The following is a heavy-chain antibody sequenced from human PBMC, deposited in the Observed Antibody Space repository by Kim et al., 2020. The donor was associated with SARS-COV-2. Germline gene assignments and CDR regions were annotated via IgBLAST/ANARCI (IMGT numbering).Heavy chain of an antibody. V-gene: IGHV1-18*01. CDR3: ARDRIVGGAGLDP. Sequence: ASVKVSCKASGYTFTDYHIFWVRQAPGQGLEWMGWSSAYNGNTYYAEKFRGRVTMTTDTFTSTVFMELRGLRSDDTAIYYCARDRIVGGAGLDPWGQGSLLTVSS. J-gene: IGHJ5*02. D-gene: IGHD3-22*01. CDR1: GYTFTDYH. CDR2: SSAYNGNT.